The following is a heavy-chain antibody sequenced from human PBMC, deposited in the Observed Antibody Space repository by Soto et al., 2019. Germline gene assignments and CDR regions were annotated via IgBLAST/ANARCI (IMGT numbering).Heavy chain of an antibody. CDR3: ASGGDILTGLSPGGYYYYMDV. V-gene: IGHV1-3*01. Sequence: QVQLEQSGAEVKKRGASAKVSCKASGYTFTSYAMHWVRQAPGQRLEWMGWINAGNGNTKYSQKFQGRVTITRDTSASTAYMELSSLRSEDTAVYYCASGGDILTGLSPGGYYYYMDVWGKGTTVTVSS. D-gene: IGHD3-9*01. CDR1: GYTFTSYA. J-gene: IGHJ6*03. CDR2: INAGNGNT.